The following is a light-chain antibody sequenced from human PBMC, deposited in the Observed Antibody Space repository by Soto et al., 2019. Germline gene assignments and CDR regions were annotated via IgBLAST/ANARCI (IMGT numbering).Light chain of an antibody. CDR3: SSYTRSSTLYV. Sequence: QSALTQPASVSGSPGQSITISCTGTSSDVGGYNYVSWYQQHPGKAPKLMIYDVSGRPSGVSNRFSGSKSGNTASLTISGLQAEDQADYYCSSYTRSSTLYVFGIGTKLTVL. J-gene: IGLJ1*01. CDR2: DVS. CDR1: SSDVGGYNY. V-gene: IGLV2-14*01.